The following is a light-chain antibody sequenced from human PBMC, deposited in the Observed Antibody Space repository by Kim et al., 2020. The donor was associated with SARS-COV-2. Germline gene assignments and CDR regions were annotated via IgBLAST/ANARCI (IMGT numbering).Light chain of an antibody. Sequence: VSRGERNSLTCRAGQSVNSNLAWYQQRPGQAPRLLIYGPSTRATGIPARFSGSGSGTEFTLTISSLQSEDFAFYYCLQYNKWPYTFGQGTKLEI. CDR1: QSVNSN. V-gene: IGKV3-15*01. J-gene: IGKJ2*01. CDR3: LQYNKWPYT. CDR2: GPS.